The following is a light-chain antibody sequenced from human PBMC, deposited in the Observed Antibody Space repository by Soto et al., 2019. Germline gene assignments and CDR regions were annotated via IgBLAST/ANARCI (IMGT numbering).Light chain of an antibody. Sequence: EIVMTQSPATLSVSPGERVTLSCRASRSVDRSLAWYQKKAGQAPRLLIYGASTRATGTPVRFSGSGSGTEFTLTISSLQSEYFAVYYCQQYYYLPLTFGGGTKVEIK. CDR1: RSVDRS. CDR3: QQYYYLPLT. V-gene: IGKV3-15*01. J-gene: IGKJ4*01. CDR2: GAS.